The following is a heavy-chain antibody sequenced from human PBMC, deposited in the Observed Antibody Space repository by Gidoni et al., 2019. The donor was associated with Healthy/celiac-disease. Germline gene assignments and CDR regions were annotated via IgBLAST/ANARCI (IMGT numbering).Heavy chain of an antibody. Sequence: QVQLQQWGAGLLKPSETLSLTCAVYGGSFSGYYWSWIRQPPGKGLEWIGEINHSGSTNYNPSLKSRVTISVDTSKNQFSLKLSSVTAADTAVYYCVVVATWLRGFDYWGQGTLVTVSS. D-gene: IGHD2-15*01. J-gene: IGHJ4*02. CDR3: VVVATWLRGFDY. CDR2: INHSGST. CDR1: GGSFSGYY. V-gene: IGHV4-34*01.